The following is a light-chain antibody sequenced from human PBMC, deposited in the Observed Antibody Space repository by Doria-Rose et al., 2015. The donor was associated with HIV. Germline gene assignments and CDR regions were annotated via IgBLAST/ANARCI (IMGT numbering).Light chain of an antibody. CDR2: WAS. Sequence: IRVTQSPGSLGMSLGERATLNCKSNQSLLYTSKNYLAWYQQKPGQPPKLLIYWASTRQSGVPARFSGSGSGTDFTLTISSLEAEDVAVYYCQQYYDTPSFGPGTTVDIK. CDR1: QSLLYTSKNY. J-gene: IGKJ3*01. CDR3: QQYYDTPS. V-gene: IGKV4-1*01.